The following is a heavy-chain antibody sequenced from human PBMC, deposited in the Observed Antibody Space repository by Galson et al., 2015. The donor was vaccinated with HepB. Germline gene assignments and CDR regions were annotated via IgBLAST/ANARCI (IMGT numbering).Heavy chain of an antibody. J-gene: IGHJ4*02. V-gene: IGHV3-9*01. CDR1: GFTFDDYA. CDR3: AKDIGDYGDLGYFDY. Sequence: SLRLSCAASGFTFDDYAMHWVRQAPGKGLEWVSGISWNSGSIGYADSVKGRFTISRDNAKNSLYLQMNSLRAEDTALYYCAKDIGDYGDLGYFDYWGQGTLVTVSS. CDR2: ISWNSGSI. D-gene: IGHD4-17*01.